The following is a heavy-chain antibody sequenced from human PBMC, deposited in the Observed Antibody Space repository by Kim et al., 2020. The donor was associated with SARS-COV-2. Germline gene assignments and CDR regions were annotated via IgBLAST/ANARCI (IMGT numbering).Heavy chain of an antibody. Sequence: ASVKVSCKASGYTFTSYGISWVRQAPGQGLEWMGWISAYNGNTNYAQKLQGRVTMTTDTSTSTAYMELRSLRSDDTAVYYCARVAAGFTAGSYYKGIDYWGQGTLVTVSS. J-gene: IGHJ4*02. V-gene: IGHV1-18*01. CDR2: ISAYNGNT. CDR3: ARVAAGFTAGSYYKGIDY. D-gene: IGHD1-26*01. CDR1: GYTFTSYG.